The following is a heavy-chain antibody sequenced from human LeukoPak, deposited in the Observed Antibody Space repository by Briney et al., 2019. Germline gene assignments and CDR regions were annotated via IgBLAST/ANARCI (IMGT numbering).Heavy chain of an antibody. CDR2: ISYDGSNK. V-gene: IGHV3-30*18. Sequence: GGSLRLSCAASGFTFSSYGMHWVRQAPGKGLEWVAVISYDGSNKYYADSVKGRFTISRDNSKNTLYLQMNSLRAEDTAVYYCAKDSTYSISSDYWGQGTLVTVSS. CDR1: GFTFSSYG. J-gene: IGHJ4*02. CDR3: AKDSTYSISSDY. D-gene: IGHD6-6*01.